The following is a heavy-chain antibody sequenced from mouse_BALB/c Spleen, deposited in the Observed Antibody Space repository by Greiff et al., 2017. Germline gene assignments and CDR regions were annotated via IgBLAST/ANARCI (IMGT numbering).Heavy chain of an antibody. CDR2: ISSGGST. D-gene: IGHD2-10*01. CDR1: GFTFSSYA. Sequence: EVQRVESGGGLVKPGGSLKLSCAASGFTFSSYAMSWVRQTPEKRLEWVASISSGGSTYYPDSVKGRFTISRDNARNILYLQMSSLRSEDTAMYYCARGSYYGRAWFAYWGQGTLVTVSA. V-gene: IGHV5-6-5*01. CDR3: ARGSYYGRAWFAY. J-gene: IGHJ3*01.